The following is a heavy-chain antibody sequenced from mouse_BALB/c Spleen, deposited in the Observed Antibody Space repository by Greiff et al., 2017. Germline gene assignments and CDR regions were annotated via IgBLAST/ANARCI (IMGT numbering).Heavy chain of an antibody. J-gene: IGHJ4*01. Sequence: EVKLVESGAELVKPGASVKLSCTASGFNIKDTYMHWVKQRPEQGLEWIGRIDPANGNTKYDPKFQGKATITADTSSNTAYLQLSSLTSEDTAVYYCARSAPWAMDYWGQGTSVTVSS. CDR3: ARSAPWAMDY. CDR2: IDPANGNT. D-gene: IGHD6-1*01. V-gene: IGHV14-3*02. CDR1: GFNIKDTY.